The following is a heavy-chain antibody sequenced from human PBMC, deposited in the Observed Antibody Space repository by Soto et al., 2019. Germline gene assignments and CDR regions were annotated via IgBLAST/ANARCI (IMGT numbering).Heavy chain of an antibody. D-gene: IGHD5-12*01. Sequence: GGSLRLSCAASGFTFSSYSMNWVRQAPGKGLEWVSSIRSSSSYIYYADSVKGRFTISRDNAKNSLYLQMNSLRAEDTAVYYCARDLHVDSGYDTFDYWGQGTLVTVSS. CDR1: GFTFSSYS. CDR3: ARDLHVDSGYDTFDY. CDR2: IRSSSSYI. J-gene: IGHJ4*02. V-gene: IGHV3-21*01.